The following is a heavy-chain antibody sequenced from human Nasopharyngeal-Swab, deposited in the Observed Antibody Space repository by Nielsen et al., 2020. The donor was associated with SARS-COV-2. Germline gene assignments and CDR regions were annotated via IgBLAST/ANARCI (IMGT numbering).Heavy chain of an antibody. CDR2: IYYSGST. D-gene: IGHD3-3*01. CDR1: GGSVSSGSYY. CDR3: ARAGAEMIFGVVITFDY. Sequence: SETLSLTCTVSGGSVSSGSYYWSWIRQPPGKGLEWIGYIYYSGSTYYNPSLKSRVTISVDTSKNQFSLKLSSVTAADTAVYYCARAGAEMIFGVVITFDYWGQGTLVTVSS. V-gene: IGHV4-61*01. J-gene: IGHJ4*02.